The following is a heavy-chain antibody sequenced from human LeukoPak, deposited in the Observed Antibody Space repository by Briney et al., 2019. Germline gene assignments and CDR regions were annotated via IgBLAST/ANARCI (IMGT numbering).Heavy chain of an antibody. V-gene: IGHV3-30*02. CDR1: GFTFSSYG. CDR2: IRYDGSNK. CDR3: AKDFPPYYYDSSGYYSN. D-gene: IGHD3-22*01. Sequence: GGSLRLSCAASGFTFSSYGMHWVRQAPGKGLEWVAFIRYDGSNKYYADSVKGRFTISRDNSKNTLYLQMNSLRAEDTAVYYCAKDFPPYYYDSSGYYSNWGQGTMVTVSS. J-gene: IGHJ3*01.